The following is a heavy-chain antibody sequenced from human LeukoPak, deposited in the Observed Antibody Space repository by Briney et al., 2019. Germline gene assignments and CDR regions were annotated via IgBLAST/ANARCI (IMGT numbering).Heavy chain of an antibody. V-gene: IGHV5-51*01. D-gene: IGHD3-10*01. CDR3: ARVCGYYGSGSYYYFDY. Sequence: GESLKISCKGSGYSFTSYWIGWVRQIPGKGLEWMGIIYPGDSDTRYSPSFQGQVTISADKSISTAYLQWSSLKASDTAMYYCARVCGYYGSGSYYYFDYWGQGTLVTVSS. CDR2: IYPGDSDT. J-gene: IGHJ4*02. CDR1: GYSFTSYW.